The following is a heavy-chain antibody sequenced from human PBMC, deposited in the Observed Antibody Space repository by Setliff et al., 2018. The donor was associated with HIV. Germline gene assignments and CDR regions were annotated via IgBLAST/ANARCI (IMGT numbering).Heavy chain of an antibody. V-gene: IGHV4-61*01. D-gene: IGHD5-18*01. J-gene: IGHJ4*02. CDR3: ARGGYRDGYDY. Sequence: SETLSLTCTVSGDFFSSDYYWGWIRQSPGKRLEWIGYIHSYGSTDYNPSLKSRVTISLDTSKNQVSLKLSSVAAADTAVYYCARGGYRDGYDYWGQGTPVTVSS. CDR1: GDFFSSDYY. CDR2: IHSYGST.